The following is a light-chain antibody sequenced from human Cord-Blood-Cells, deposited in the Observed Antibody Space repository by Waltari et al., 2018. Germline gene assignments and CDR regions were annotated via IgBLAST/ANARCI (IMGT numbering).Light chain of an antibody. Sequence: SSELTQHPAVSVALGQTVSITCQGDRLRSYYASWYQQKPGQAPVLVIYGKNNRPSGIPDRFSGSSSGNTASLTITGAQAEDEADYYCNSRDSRVFGGGTKLTVL. CDR1: RLRSYY. CDR2: GKN. V-gene: IGLV3-19*01. J-gene: IGLJ2*01. CDR3: NSRDSRV.